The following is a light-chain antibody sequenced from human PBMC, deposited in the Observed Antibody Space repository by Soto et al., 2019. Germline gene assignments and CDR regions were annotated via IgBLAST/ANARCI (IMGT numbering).Light chain of an antibody. CDR1: SSDLGGYNF. V-gene: IGLV2-14*01. Sequence: QSALTQPASVSGSPGQSITISCTGSSSDLGGYNFVSWYQHHPGKAPKLMIYEVSNRPSGVSNRFSGSKSGNTASLTISGLQAEDEADYYCSSYTTSTPWVFGTGTKLTVL. CDR2: EVS. CDR3: SSYTTSTPWV. J-gene: IGLJ1*01.